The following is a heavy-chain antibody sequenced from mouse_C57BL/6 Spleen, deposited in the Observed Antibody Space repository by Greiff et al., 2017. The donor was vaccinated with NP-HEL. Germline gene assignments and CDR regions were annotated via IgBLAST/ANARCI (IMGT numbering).Heavy chain of an antibody. CDR1: GYTFTSYW. Sequence: QVQLQQSGAELVKAGASVKMSCKASGYTFTSYWMHWVKQRLGQGLEWFAETNPTNGRTYYNEKFKSKATLTVDKSYSTAYMLLSGPTFEDSAVYYCARIKKIVAPYVDYWGQGTTLTVSS. J-gene: IGHJ2*01. CDR2: TNPTNGRT. CDR3: ARIKKIVAPYVDY. V-gene: IGHV1S81*02. D-gene: IGHD1-1*01.